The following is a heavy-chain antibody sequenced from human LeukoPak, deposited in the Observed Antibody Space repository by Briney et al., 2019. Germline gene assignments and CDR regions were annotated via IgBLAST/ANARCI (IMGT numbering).Heavy chain of an antibody. CDR2: INHSGST. Sequence: KPSETLSLTCAVYGGPFSGYYWSWIRQPPGKGLEWIGEINHSGSTNYNPSLKGRVTISVDTSKNQFSLKLSSVTAADTAVYYCARGPVTADAFDICGQATMVTVSS. D-gene: IGHD4-17*01. V-gene: IGHV4-34*01. CDR1: GGPFSGYY. CDR3: ARGPVTADAFDI. J-gene: IGHJ3*02.